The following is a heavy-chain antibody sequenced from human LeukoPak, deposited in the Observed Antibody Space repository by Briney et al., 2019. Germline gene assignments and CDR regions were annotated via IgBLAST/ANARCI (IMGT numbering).Heavy chain of an antibody. CDR2: IYYSGST. CDR3: ARDRRYYDSSGYYLRYWYFDL. V-gene: IGHV4-59*11. CDR1: GCSISSHY. J-gene: IGHJ2*01. D-gene: IGHD3-22*01. Sequence: SETLSLTCTASGCSISSHYWSWIRQPPGKGLSWYGYIYYSGSTNYDPTLKSRVTISVDTSKNQFSLKLSSVTAADTAVYYCARDRRYYDSSGYYLRYWYFDLWGRGTLVTVSS.